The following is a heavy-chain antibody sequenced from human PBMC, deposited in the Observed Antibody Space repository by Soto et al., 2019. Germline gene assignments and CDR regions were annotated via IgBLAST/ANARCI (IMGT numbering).Heavy chain of an antibody. CDR3: AREGSYSAYNFAHGIQLWSFDF. CDR1: GGSINTFY. Sequence: QVRLQESGPGLLKPSETLSLTCTVSGGSINTFYWSWVRQPAGKGLEWIGRIFSSGSTSFNPSLECRVAMSVDTAKNHFSLNLSSVTAADMAVYYCAREGSYSAYNFAHGIQLWSFDFWGQGALVTVSS. D-gene: IGHD5-12*01. J-gene: IGHJ4*02. CDR2: IFSSGST. V-gene: IGHV4-4*07.